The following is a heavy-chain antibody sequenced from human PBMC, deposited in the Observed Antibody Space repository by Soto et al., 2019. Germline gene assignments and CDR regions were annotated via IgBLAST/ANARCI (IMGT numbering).Heavy chain of an antibody. Sequence: QVQLVQSGAEVKKPGASVKVSCKASGYTFTSYAMHWVRQAHGQRLGWMGWINAGNGNTKYSQMFQGRVTITRDTSASTADMELSSLRSEDTAVYYCASAHSRRTGTTPADYWGQGTLVTVSS. CDR2: INAGNGNT. CDR1: GYTFTSYA. CDR3: ASAHSRRTGTTPADY. D-gene: IGHD1-7*01. V-gene: IGHV1-3*01. J-gene: IGHJ4*02.